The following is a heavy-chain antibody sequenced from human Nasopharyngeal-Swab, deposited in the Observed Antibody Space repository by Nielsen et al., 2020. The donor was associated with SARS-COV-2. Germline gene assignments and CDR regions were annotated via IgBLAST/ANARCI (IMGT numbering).Heavy chain of an antibody. J-gene: IGHJ3*01. CDR3: ARDRSLLPAANDALDV. D-gene: IGHD6-13*01. V-gene: IGHV1-18*01. Sequence: ASVKVSCKASGYTFTGYGMSWVRQAPGRGLEWMGWIRMYNGKTHYAQKFQGRVTMSTDTSTNTAHMELKSLTSGDTAVYFCARDRSLLPAANDALDVWGQGTTVTISS. CDR2: IRMYNGKT. CDR1: GYTFTGYG.